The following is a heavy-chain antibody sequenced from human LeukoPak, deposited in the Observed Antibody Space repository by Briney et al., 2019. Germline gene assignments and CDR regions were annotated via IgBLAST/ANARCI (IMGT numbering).Heavy chain of an antibody. CDR3: ASAYCSSTSCYTRDGGWFDP. CDR2: IIPIFGTA. D-gene: IGHD2-2*02. J-gene: IGHJ5*02. CDR1: GGTFSSYA. V-gene: IGHV1-69*05. Sequence: ASVKVSCKASGGTFSSYAISWVRQAPGQGLEWMGGIIPIFGTANYAQKFQGRVTITTDESTSTAYMELSSLRSEDTAVYYCASAYCSSTSCYTRDGGWFDPWGQGTLVTVSS.